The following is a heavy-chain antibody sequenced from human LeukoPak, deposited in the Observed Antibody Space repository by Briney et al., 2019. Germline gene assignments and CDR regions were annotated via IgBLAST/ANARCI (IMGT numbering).Heavy chain of an antibody. Sequence: VKVSCKASGGTFSSYAISWVRQAPGQGLEWMGGIIPIFGTANYAQKFQGRVTMTRDMSTSTVYMELSSLRSEDTAVYYCARGVGGIVSAYYFDYWGQGTLVTVSS. CDR1: GGTFSSYA. D-gene: IGHD3-16*02. CDR3: ARGVGGIVSAYYFDY. V-gene: IGHV1-69*13. CDR2: IIPIFGTA. J-gene: IGHJ4*02.